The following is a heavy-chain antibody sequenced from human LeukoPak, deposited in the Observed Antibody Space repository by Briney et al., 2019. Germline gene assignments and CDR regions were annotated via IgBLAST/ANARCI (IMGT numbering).Heavy chain of an antibody. D-gene: IGHD2-2*01. CDR1: GFTISNYY. J-gene: IGHJ5*02. Sequence: GGSLRLSCAASGFTISNYYMNWIRQAPGKGLEWVSYISSSSSYTNYADSVKGRFTISRDNAKNSLYLQMNSLRAEDTAVYYCARGCSSTSCHTADNWFDPWGQGTLVTVSS. CDR2: ISSSSSYT. V-gene: IGHV3-11*06. CDR3: ARGCSSTSCHTADNWFDP.